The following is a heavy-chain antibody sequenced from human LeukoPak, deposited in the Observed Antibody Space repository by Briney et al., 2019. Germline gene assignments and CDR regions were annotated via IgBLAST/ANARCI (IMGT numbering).Heavy chain of an antibody. J-gene: IGHJ4*02. Sequence: GGSLRLSCAASGFTFSSYAMHWVRQAPGKGLEWVAIISYDGSNKYYADSVKGRFTISRDNSKNTLYLQMNSLRAEDTAVYYCARDPPLGVRGVIKGLYYFDYWGQGTLVTVSS. CDR3: ARDPPLGVRGVIKGLYYFDY. CDR1: GFTFSSYA. CDR2: ISYDGSNK. D-gene: IGHD3-10*01. V-gene: IGHV3-30*04.